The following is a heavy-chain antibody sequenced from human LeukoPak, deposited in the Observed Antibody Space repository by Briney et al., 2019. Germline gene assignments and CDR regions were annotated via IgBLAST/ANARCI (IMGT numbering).Heavy chain of an antibody. CDR1: GYTFTSCY. D-gene: IGHD4-23*01. CDR2: INPSGGST. CDR3: ARTAYDYCRNSGGEMFDY. J-gene: IGHJ4*02. V-gene: IGHV1-46*01. Sequence: GASVKVSCKASGYTFTSCYMHWVRQAPGQGLEWMGIINPSGGSTSYAQKFQGRVTMTRDTSTSTVYMELSSLRSEDTAVYYCARTAYDYCRNSGGEMFDYWGQGTLVTVSS.